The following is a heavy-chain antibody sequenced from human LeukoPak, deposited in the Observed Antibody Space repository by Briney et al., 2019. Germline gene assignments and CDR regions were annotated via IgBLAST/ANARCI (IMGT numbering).Heavy chain of an antibody. CDR3: ARDAQRGFDYSNSLRY. Sequence: GRSLRLSCAASGFTFSSYAMHWVRQAPGKGLEWVAVIWSDGTDKYYADAVKGRFTISRDNSRNTLYLQMNSLRGEDTAVYFCARDAQRGFDYSNSLRYWGQGTLVTVSS. D-gene: IGHD4-11*01. J-gene: IGHJ4*02. CDR2: IWSDGTDK. V-gene: IGHV3-33*08. CDR1: GFTFSSYA.